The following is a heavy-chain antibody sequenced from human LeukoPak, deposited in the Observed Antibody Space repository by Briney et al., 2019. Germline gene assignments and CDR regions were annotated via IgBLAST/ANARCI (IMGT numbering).Heavy chain of an antibody. CDR2: FYTSGST. D-gene: IGHD4-11*01. CDR3: ARATSPGALVTN. V-gene: IGHV4-61*02. CDR1: GGSISSAGYY. J-gene: IGHJ4*02. Sequence: PSETLSLTCTASGGSISSAGYYWSWIRQPAGKGLEWIGRFYTSGSTTYNPSLKSRITISVDTSKNQFSLKLTSVTAADTAVYYCARATSPGALVTNWGQGTLVTVSS.